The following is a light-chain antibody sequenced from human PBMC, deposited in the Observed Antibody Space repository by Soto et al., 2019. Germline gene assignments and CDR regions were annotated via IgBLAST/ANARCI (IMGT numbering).Light chain of an antibody. CDR3: QQYGSSGT. V-gene: IGKV3-20*01. Sequence: EVVLTQSPCTLSVSPGERATLSCRASQSVGSNYLAWYQQKPGQAPRLLIYGASNRATGIPDRFSGSGSGTDFTLTISRLEPEDFAVYYCQQYGSSGTFGQGTKVDIK. J-gene: IGKJ1*01. CDR2: GAS. CDR1: QSVGSNY.